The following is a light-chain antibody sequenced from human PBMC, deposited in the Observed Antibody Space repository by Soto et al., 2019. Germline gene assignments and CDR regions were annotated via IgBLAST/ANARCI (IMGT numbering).Light chain of an antibody. CDR2: IDD. CDR3: AAWDDSLNAL. V-gene: IGLV1-44*01. CDR1: SSNIGSNP. Sequence: QSVLTQPASASGTPGQRVTISCSGGSSNIGSNPVNWYQQLPGAAPKLLIYIDDQRPSGVPDRFSGSKSGTSASLAISGLQPEDEADYYCAAWDDSLNALFGTGTKVTV. J-gene: IGLJ1*01.